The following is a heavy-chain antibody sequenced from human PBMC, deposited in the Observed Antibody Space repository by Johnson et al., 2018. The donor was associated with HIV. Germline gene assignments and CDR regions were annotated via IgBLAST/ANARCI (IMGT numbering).Heavy chain of an antibody. CDR2: ISYDGSNK. CDR1: GFTFRSYT. V-gene: IGHV3-30*04. D-gene: IGHD1-26*01. Sequence: VQLVESGGGLVQPGGSLRLSCAASGFTFRSYTVHWVRQAPGKGLEWVALISYDGSNKNYADSVKGRFTVSRDNSKNTVYLQMNSLRDEDTAVYYCAVWELGLGIDFDIWGQGTMVTVSS. CDR3: AVWELGLGIDFDI. J-gene: IGHJ3*02.